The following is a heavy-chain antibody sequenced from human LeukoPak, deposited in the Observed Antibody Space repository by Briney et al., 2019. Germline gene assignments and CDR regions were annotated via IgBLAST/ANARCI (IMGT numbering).Heavy chain of an antibody. Sequence: SETLSLTCTVSGGSISSSTYYWGWIRQPPGKGLEWIGSIYYSGSTYYNPSLKSRVTISVDTSKNQFSLKLRYVTAADTAVYYCTRTGGTIGYYYYHMDVWGKGTTVTVSS. V-gene: IGHV4-39*01. J-gene: IGHJ6*03. CDR3: TRTGGTIGYYYYHMDV. CDR2: IYYSGST. CDR1: GGSISSSTYY. D-gene: IGHD1-7*01.